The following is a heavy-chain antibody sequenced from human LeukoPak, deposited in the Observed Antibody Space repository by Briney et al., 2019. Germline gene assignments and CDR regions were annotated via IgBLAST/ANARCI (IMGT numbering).Heavy chain of an antibody. Sequence: SSETLSHTCTVSGGSISNYWWSWIRQPPGKGLEWIGYVFDSGSTNYNPSLKSRVTISVDTSKKQFSLKVSSVTAADTAVYYCARGYSSSWNYLDYWGQGTLVTASS. V-gene: IGHV4-59*01. CDR2: VFDSGST. D-gene: IGHD6-13*01. CDR3: ARGYSSSWNYLDY. J-gene: IGHJ4*02. CDR1: GGSISNYW.